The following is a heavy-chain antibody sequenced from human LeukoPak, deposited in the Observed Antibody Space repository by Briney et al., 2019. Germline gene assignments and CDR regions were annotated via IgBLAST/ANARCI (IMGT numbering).Heavy chain of an antibody. CDR3: ARGKITMIVGPFDY. D-gene: IGHD3-22*01. CDR2: ISSSTLKI. V-gene: IGHV3-23*01. Sequence: GGSLRLSCAASGFTFSKYAMTWVRQAPGKGLEWVSAISSSTLKIYYADSVKGRFTISRDNSKNTLYLQMNSLRAEDTAVYYCARGKITMIVGPFDYWGQGTLVTVSS. J-gene: IGHJ4*02. CDR1: GFTFSKYA.